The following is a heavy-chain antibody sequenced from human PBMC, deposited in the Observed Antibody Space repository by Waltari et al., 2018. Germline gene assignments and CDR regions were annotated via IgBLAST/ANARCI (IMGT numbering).Heavy chain of an antibody. CDR2: INHSGST. CDR1: GGSFRGYY. CDR3: ARLYSSGWYGRSD. J-gene: IGHJ4*02. Sequence: QVQLQQWGAGLLKPSETLSLTCAVYGGSFRGYYWSWIRQPPGKGLEWIGEINHSGSTNYNPSLKSRVTISVDTSKNQFSLKLSSVTAADTAVYYCARLYSSGWYGRSDWGQGTLVTVSS. V-gene: IGHV4-34*01. D-gene: IGHD6-19*01.